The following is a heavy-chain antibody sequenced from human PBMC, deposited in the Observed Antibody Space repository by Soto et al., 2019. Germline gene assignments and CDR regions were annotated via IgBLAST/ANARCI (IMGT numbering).Heavy chain of an antibody. CDR3: ARQLDHICDS. Sequence: EVQLVQSGADIKKPGESLKISCKGVGYKFGSAWIGWVRQMPGKGLEWMGIIKPGTSDIIYSPSCRGHVTISADEAVSTVYLQWSSLKASDTAMYYCARQLDHICDSWGQGTLVTVSS. J-gene: IGHJ4*02. CDR1: GYKFGSAW. D-gene: IGHD3-3*02. V-gene: IGHV5-51*01. CDR2: IKPGTSDI.